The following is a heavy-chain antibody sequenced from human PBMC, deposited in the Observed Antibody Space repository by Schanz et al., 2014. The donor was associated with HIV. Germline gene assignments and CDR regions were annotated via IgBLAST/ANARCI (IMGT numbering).Heavy chain of an antibody. D-gene: IGHD6-13*01. CDR3: AKDKSRHTYSSSSIFDP. J-gene: IGHJ5*02. Sequence: EVQLLDSGGGLVQPGGSLRLSCAASGFTFSSYAMSWVRQAPGKGLEWVSAISGSGGSTYYADSVKGRFTISRDNSKNTLYLQMNSLRPEDTAVYYCAKDKSRHTYSSSSIFDPWGQGTLVTVSS. CDR1: GFTFSSYA. CDR2: ISGSGGST. V-gene: IGHV3-23*01.